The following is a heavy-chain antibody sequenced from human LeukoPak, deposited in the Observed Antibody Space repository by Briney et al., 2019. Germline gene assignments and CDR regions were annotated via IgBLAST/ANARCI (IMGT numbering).Heavy chain of an antibody. CDR3: ARGVNWIDP. CDR2: ISYSAIT. J-gene: IGHJ5*02. D-gene: IGHD6-13*01. CDR1: GGSISSYY. Sequence: SETLSLTCTVSGGSISSYYWSWFRQPPGKGLEWIGYISYSAITNYNPALKSRVTISIDTSKNQFSLKLSSVTAADTAVYYCARGVNWIDPWGQGTLVTVSS. V-gene: IGHV4-59*01.